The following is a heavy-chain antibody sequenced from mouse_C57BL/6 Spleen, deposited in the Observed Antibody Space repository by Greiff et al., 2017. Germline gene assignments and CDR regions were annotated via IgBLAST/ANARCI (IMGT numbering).Heavy chain of an antibody. D-gene: IGHD2-4*01. J-gene: IGHJ3*01. V-gene: IGHV1-9*01. CDR1: GYTFTGYW. CDR2: FLPGSGST. CDR3: ASIYYDCPFAY. Sequence: VQLQESGAELMKPGASVKLSCKATGYTFTGYWIEWVKQRPGHGLEWIGEFLPGSGSTNYNEKFKGKATFTADNSSHTAYMQLSSLTTEDSAIYYCASIYYDCPFAYWGQGTLVTVSA.